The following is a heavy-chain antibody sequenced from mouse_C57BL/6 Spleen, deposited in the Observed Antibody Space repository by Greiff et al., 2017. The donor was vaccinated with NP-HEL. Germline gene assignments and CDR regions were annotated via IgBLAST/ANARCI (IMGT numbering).Heavy chain of an antibody. CDR1: GFTFSSYG. D-gene: IGHD2-5*01. Sequence: EVKLVESGGDLVKPGGSLKLSCAASGFTFSSYGMSWVRQTPDKRLAWVATISSGGSYTYYPDSVKGRFTISRDNAKNTLYLQMSSLKSEDTAMYYCARGDSNYYAWFAYWGQGTLVTVSA. V-gene: IGHV5-6*02. CDR3: ARGDSNYYAWFAY. CDR2: ISSGGSYT. J-gene: IGHJ3*01.